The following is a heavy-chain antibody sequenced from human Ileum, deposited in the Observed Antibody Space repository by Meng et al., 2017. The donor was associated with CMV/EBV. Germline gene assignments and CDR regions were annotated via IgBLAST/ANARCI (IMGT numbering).Heavy chain of an antibody. CDR2: IYYSGRT. Sequence: SETLSLTCTVPGGPISTYYWSWIRQPPGKGLEGLGDIYYSGRTTYNPALNSRVTISVDTSKNQLSLKLSSVTPADTAVYYCASLRSRNAFNIWGQGTMVTVSS. J-gene: IGHJ3*02. CDR3: ASLRSRNAFNI. CDR1: GGPISTYY. V-gene: IGHV4-59*01.